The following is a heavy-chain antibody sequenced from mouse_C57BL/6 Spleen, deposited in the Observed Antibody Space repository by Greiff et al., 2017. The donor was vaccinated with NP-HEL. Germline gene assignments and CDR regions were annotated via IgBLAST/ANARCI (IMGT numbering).Heavy chain of an antibody. V-gene: IGHV14-4*01. CDR1: GFNIKDDY. D-gene: IGHD1-1*01. J-gene: IGHJ3*01. CDR3: TTPGSSLAY. CDR2: IDPENGDT. Sequence: EVKLQESGAELVRPGASVKLSCTASGFNIKDDYMHWVKQRPEQGLEWIGWIDPENGDTEYASKFQGKATITADTSSNTAYLQLSSLTSEDTAVYYCTTPGSSLAYWGQGTLVTVSA.